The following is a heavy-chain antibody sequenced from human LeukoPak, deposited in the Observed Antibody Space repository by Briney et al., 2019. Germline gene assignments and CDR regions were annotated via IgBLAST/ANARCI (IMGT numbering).Heavy chain of an antibody. D-gene: IGHD6-13*01. V-gene: IGHV4-34*01. CDR2: INHSGST. CDR1: GVPFSGYY. Sequence: PSETLSLTCAVYGVPFSGYYWSWIRQPPGKGLEWIGEINHSGSTNYNPSLKSRVTISVDTSKNQFSLKLSSVTAADTAVYYCARGGPSSSRPYYYYYGMDVWGQGTTVTVSS. CDR3: ARGGPSSSRPYYYYYGMDV. J-gene: IGHJ6*02.